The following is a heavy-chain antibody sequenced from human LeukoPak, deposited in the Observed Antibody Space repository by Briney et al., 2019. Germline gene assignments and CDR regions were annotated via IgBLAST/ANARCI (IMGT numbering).Heavy chain of an antibody. V-gene: IGHV3-7*05. CDR2: LKQDGTEK. D-gene: IGHD1-26*01. CDR1: GFTFTDYW. J-gene: IGHJ4*02. Sequence: PGGSLRLPCAASGFTFTDYWMSWVRQAPGKGLEWVANLKQDGTEKYYMDSVKGRFTISRDNAKRSLYLQMNSLTADDTAVYFCARGGATVVSWGQGTLVTVSS. CDR3: ARGGATVVS.